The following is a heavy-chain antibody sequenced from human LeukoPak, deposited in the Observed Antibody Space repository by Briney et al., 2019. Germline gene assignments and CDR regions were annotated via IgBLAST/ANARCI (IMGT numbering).Heavy chain of an antibody. CDR3: ARGIAAAGIFDY. CDR2: IKQDGSEK. CDR1: GFTFSSYG. J-gene: IGHJ4*02. D-gene: IGHD6-13*01. V-gene: IGHV3-7*01. Sequence: GGSLRLSCAASGFTFSSYGMHWVRQAPGKGLEWVANIKQDGSEKYYVDSVKGRFTISRDNAKNSLYLQMNSLRAEDTAVYYCARGIAAAGIFDYWGQGTLVTVSS.